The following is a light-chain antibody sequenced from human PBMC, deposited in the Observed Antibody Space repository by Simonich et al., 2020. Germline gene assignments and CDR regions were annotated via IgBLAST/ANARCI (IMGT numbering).Light chain of an antibody. CDR1: QGVLYSSNNKNY. CDR2: WAA. J-gene: IGKJ3*01. CDR3: QQYYSTPFT. Sequence: DIVMTQSPDPLAVSLGERATINCKSIQGVLYSSNNKNYLAWYQQKPGQPPKLHIYWAATRESGVPDRFSGSGSGTDFTLTISSLQAEDVAVYYCQQYYSTPFTFGPGTKVDIK. V-gene: IGKV4-1*01.